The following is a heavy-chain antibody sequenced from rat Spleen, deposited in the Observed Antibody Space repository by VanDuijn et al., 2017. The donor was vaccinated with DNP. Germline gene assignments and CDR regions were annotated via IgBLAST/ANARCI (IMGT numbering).Heavy chain of an antibody. V-gene: IGHV5-7*01. CDR2: ISYDGKST. CDR1: GFTFSDYN. Sequence: EVQLVESGGGLAQPGRSLKLSCAASGFTFSDYNMAWVRQAPKSGLEWVATISYDGKSTDYRDSVKGRFTISRDNAKSTLYLQMDSLRSEDTATYYCARPDYWGQGVMVTVSS. J-gene: IGHJ2*01. CDR3: ARPDY.